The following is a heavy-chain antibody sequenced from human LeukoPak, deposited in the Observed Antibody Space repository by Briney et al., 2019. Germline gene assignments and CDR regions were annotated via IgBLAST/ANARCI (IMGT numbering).Heavy chain of an antibody. V-gene: IGHV3-30-3*01. CDR2: ISYDGSNK. CDR3: ARPAAMYYYDSSGFDY. D-gene: IGHD3-22*01. J-gene: IGHJ4*02. Sequence: GGSLRLSCAASGFTFSSYAMHWDRQAPGKGLEWVAVISYDGSNKYYADSVKGRFTISRDNSKNTLYLQMNSLRAEDTAVYYCARPAAMYYYDSSGFDYWGQGTLVTVSS. CDR1: GFTFSSYA.